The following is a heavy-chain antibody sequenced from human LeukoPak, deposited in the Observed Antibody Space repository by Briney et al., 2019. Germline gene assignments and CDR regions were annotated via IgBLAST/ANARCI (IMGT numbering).Heavy chain of an antibody. Sequence: GGSLRLSCAASGFTFSNYAMSWVRQAPGKGLEWVAGISGSGSSTYYADSVKGRFTISRANAKNSLYLQMNSLRAEDTAVYYCARDGGDSGSYFDYWGQGTLVTVSS. CDR1: GFTFSNYA. J-gene: IGHJ4*02. D-gene: IGHD1-26*01. CDR2: ISGSGSST. CDR3: ARDGGDSGSYFDY. V-gene: IGHV3-23*01.